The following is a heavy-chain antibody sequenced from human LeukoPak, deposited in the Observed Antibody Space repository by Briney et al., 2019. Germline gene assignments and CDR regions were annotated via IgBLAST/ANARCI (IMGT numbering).Heavy chain of an antibody. CDR3: AREDSSGYSFDY. J-gene: IGHJ4*02. V-gene: IGHV1-69*01. Sequence: ASVKVSCKASGGTFSSYAISWVRQAPGQGLEWMGGIIPIFGTANYAQKFQGRVTITADESTSTAYMELSSLRSEDTAVYYCAREDSSGYSFDYWGQGTLVTVSS. CDR1: GGTFSSYA. CDR2: IIPIFGTA. D-gene: IGHD3-22*01.